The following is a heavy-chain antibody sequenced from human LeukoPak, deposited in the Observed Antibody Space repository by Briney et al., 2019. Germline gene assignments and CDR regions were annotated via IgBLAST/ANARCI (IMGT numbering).Heavy chain of an antibody. CDR2: IYHSGST. CDR3: ARDGAPNRGYFDY. D-gene: IGHD1-14*01. V-gene: IGHV4-30-2*01. J-gene: IGHJ4*02. Sequence: PSETLSLTCAVSGGSISSGGYSWSWIRQPPGKGLEWIGYIYHSGSTYYDPSLKSRVTISVDRSKNQFSLKLSSVTAADTAVYYCARDGAPNRGYFDYGGRETLVTVPS. CDR1: GGSISSGGYS.